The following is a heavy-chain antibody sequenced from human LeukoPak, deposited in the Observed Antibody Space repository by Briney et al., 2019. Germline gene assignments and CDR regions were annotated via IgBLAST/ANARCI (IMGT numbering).Heavy chain of an antibody. CDR3: AREWELLFDY. CDR1: GFTFDDYA. V-gene: IGHV3-48*03. D-gene: IGHD1-26*01. CDR2: ISSSGSTI. J-gene: IGHJ4*02. Sequence: GRSLRLSCAASGFTFDDYAMHWVRQAPGKGLEWVSYISSSGSTIYYADSVKGRFTISRDNAKNSLYLQMNSLRAEDTAVYYCAREWELLFDYWGQGTLVTVSS.